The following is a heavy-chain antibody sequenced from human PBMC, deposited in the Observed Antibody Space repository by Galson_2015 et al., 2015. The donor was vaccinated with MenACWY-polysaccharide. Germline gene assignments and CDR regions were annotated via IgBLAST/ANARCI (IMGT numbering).Heavy chain of an antibody. D-gene: IGHD2-15*01. J-gene: IGHJ5*02. Sequence: SLRLSCAASGFSFNTSWMHWVRHAPGKGLVWVSRINADGSATGYADSVRGRFTISRDNAKNTLYLEMNSLRAEDTAVYYCTKAGAKYCSGSSCNFNWFDPWGQGTQVTVSS. CDR2: INADGSAT. V-gene: IGHV3-74*01. CDR3: TKAGAKYCSGSSCNFNWFDP. CDR1: GFSFNTSW.